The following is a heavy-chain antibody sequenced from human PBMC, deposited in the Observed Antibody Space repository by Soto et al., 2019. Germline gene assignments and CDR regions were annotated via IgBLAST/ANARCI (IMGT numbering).Heavy chain of an antibody. D-gene: IGHD3-16*01. V-gene: IGHV4-39*01. Sequence: SETLSLTCTVSGGSISSSSYYWGWIRQPPGKGLEWIGSIYYSGSAYYNPSLKSRVTISVDTSKNQFSLKLSSVTAADTGVYYCAKNSNHYVYGNPVDYWGQGTLVTVSS. CDR1: GGSISSSSYY. J-gene: IGHJ4*02. CDR3: AKNSNHYVYGNPVDY. CDR2: IYYSGSA.